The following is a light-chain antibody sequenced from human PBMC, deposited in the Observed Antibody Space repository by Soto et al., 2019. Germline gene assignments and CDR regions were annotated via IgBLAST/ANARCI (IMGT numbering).Light chain of an antibody. CDR1: QSVSKD. V-gene: IGKV3-11*01. Sequence: EIVLTQSPATLSLFSGERATLSCRASQSVSKDLAWYQQKPGQAPRLLIYDVSNRATGIPARFSGSGSGTDFTLTISSLEPEDFAVYYCQQRSNWPSTFGQGTKLEIK. CDR2: DVS. J-gene: IGKJ2*01. CDR3: QQRSNWPST.